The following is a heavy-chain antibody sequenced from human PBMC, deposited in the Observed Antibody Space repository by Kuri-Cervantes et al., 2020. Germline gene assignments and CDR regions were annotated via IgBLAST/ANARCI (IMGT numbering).Heavy chain of an antibody. J-gene: IGHJ5*02. CDR1: SGSFSGYY. Sequence: SETLSLTCAVYSGSFSGYYWSWIRQPPGKGLEWIGEINHSGSTNYNPSLKSRVTISVDTSKNQFSLKLSSVTAADTAVYYCARVLGNWFDPWGQGTLVTVSS. CDR3: ARVLGNWFDP. CDR2: INHSGST. V-gene: IGHV4-34*01. D-gene: IGHD3-16*01.